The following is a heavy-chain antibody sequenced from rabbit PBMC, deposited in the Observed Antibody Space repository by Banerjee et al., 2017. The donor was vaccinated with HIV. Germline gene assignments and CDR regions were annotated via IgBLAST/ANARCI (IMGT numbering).Heavy chain of an antibody. Sequence: QEQLVESGGDLVKPGASLTLTCKASGFDLSSSYYMCWVRQAPGKGLEWIGCIRGDSNNIYYPSWAKGRFTISKTSSTVTLQMTSLTAADTATYFCARDVDGWGTDFNLWGPGTLVTVS. J-gene: IGHJ4*01. D-gene: IGHD4-1*01. V-gene: IGHV1S45*01. CDR1: GFDLSSSYY. CDR2: IRGDSNNI. CDR3: ARDVDGWGTDFNL.